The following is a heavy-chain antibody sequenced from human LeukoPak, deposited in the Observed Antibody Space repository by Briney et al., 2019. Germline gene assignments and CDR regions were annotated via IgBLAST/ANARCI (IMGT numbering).Heavy chain of an antibody. CDR3: ARRQLLWFGELLRKYYYYGVDV. Sequence: ASVKVSCKASGYTFTSYDINWVRQATGQGLEWMGWMNPNSGNTGYAQKFQGRVTMTRNTSISTAYMELSSLRSEDTAVYYCARRQLLWFGELLRKYYYYGVDVWGQGTTVTVSS. CDR2: MNPNSGNT. V-gene: IGHV1-8*01. J-gene: IGHJ6*02. D-gene: IGHD3-10*01. CDR1: GYTFTSYD.